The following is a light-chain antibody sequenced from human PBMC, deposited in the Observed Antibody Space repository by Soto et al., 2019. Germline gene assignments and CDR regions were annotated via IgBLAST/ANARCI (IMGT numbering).Light chain of an antibody. Sequence: QSVLTQPASVSGSPGQSIAISCTGCSSDVGIYNYVSWYQQHPGKVPKLIIYEVTNRPSGVSNRFSGSKSGNTASLTISGLQAEDEADYYCSSYTTSSTRVFGTGTKLTVL. CDR3: SSYTTSSTRV. V-gene: IGLV2-14*01. J-gene: IGLJ1*01. CDR2: EVT. CDR1: SSDVGIYNY.